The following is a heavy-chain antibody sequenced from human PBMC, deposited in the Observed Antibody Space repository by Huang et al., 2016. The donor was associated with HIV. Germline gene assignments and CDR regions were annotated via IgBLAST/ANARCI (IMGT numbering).Heavy chain of an antibody. Sequence: EVQLVESGGGLIQPGGSLRLSCAASGFTVSTHYMTWVRQAPGKGLELVSLIYSGGTTYSAYSVKGRFTISRDDSENTLYLHMTSLIAGDTAVYYCAKEGDTGAALGYWGQGTLVTVS. CDR3: AKEGDTGAALGY. D-gene: IGHD2-8*02. CDR1: GFTVSTHY. CDR2: IYSGGTT. V-gene: IGHV3-53*01. J-gene: IGHJ4*02.